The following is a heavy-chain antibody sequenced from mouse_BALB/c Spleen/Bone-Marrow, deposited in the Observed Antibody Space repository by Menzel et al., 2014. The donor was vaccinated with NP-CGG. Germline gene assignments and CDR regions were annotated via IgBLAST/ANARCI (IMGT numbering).Heavy chain of an antibody. CDR3: NAEHGNYHYFDY. CDR2: IDPGNGDT. D-gene: IGHD6-1*01. Sequence: VQLQQSGAELVRSGASVKLSCTASGFNIKDYYMHWGKQRPAQSLEGIGWIDPGNGDTEYAPKFQGKATMTADTSSNTAYLQLSSLTSEDTAVYYCNAEHGNYHYFDYWGQGTTLTVSS. CDR1: GFNIKDYY. V-gene: IGHV14-4*02. J-gene: IGHJ2*01.